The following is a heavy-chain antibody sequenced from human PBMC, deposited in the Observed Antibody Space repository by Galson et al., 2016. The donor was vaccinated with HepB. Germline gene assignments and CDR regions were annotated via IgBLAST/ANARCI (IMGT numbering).Heavy chain of an antibody. CDR2: ISAYNGNT. CDR3: AGRHSTTWKDGLDV. V-gene: IGHV1-18*01. Sequence: SVKVSCKASGYTFTSYGISWVRQAPGQGPEWMGWISAYNGNTNYAQKLQGRVTMTTDTSTSTASMVLSGLSFDDTAAYFCAGRHSTTWKDGLDVWGRGTTVAVSS. J-gene: IGHJ6*04. CDR1: GYTFTSYG. D-gene: IGHD1-1*01.